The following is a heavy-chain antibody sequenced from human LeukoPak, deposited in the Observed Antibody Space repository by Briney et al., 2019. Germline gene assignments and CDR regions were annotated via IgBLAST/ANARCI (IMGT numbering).Heavy chain of an antibody. J-gene: IGHJ3*02. V-gene: IGHV3-53*01. CDR1: GFTVSSNY. CDR2: INSGGST. Sequence: GGSLRLSCAASGFTVSSNYMNWVRQAPGKGLEWVSVINSGGSTFYADYLEGVFTIFRDNSNNALYLQMNSLRAEDTAKYYCAREYYDNSGGEDAFDIWGSGTMVTVSS. D-gene: IGHD3-22*01. CDR3: AREYYDNSGGEDAFDI.